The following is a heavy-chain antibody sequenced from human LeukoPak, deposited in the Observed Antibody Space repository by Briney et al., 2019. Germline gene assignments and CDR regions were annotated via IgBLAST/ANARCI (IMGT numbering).Heavy chain of an antibody. J-gene: IGHJ6*03. D-gene: IGHD6-6*01. Sequence: ASVKVSCKASGYSFTGYYIHWVRQAPGQGLEWMGWINPNSGDTDNAQKFEGRVTMTRDTSISTAYMELSRLRSDDTAVYYCARRYSSSSGNPYYYYYYMDVWGKGTTVTVSS. CDR2: INPNSGDT. CDR3: ARRYSSSSGNPYYYYYYMDV. CDR1: GYSFTGYY. V-gene: IGHV1-2*02.